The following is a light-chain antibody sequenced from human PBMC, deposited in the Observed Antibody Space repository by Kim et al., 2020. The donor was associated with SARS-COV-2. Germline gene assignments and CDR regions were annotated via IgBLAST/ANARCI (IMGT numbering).Light chain of an antibody. CDR3: QQSYNGPVT. CDR1: QSIRPS. V-gene: IGKV1-39*01. J-gene: IGKJ1*01. Sequence: ASVGARVTISCRASQSIRPSLHWYKHNPGKAPKLVIYAASTLPSGVPSRFSATGSGTDFTLTITSLRPEDFATYYCQQSYNGPVTFGQGTKVDIK. CDR2: AAS.